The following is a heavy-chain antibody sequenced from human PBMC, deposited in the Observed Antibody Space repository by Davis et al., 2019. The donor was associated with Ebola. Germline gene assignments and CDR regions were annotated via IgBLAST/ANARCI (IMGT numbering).Heavy chain of an antibody. CDR1: GYTFTGYY. V-gene: IGHV1-2*06. CDR3: ARGGITMTVVPRDYYYGMDV. CDR2: INPNSGGT. Sequence: ASVKVSCKASGYTFTGYYLHWERQAPGQGLEWMGRINPNSGGTSYAQKFQGRVTMAWDTSISTAYMELSRLRFDDTAVYYCARGGITMTVVPRDYYYGMDVWGQGTTVTVSS. J-gene: IGHJ6*02. D-gene: IGHD3-22*01.